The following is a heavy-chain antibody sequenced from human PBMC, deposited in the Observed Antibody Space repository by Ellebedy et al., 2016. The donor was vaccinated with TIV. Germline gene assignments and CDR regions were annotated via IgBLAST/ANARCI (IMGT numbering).Heavy chain of an antibody. CDR1: GFTFSAHW. D-gene: IGHD1-20*01. J-gene: IGHJ4*02. Sequence: PGGSLRLSCAASGFTFSAHWMNWVRQAPGKGLEWVANINQYGGEKNHVDSVKGRFTISRDNVKNSLYLQMNSLRAEDTAVYYCVGASFSNWNVLGYWGQGTLVTVSS. V-gene: IGHV3-7*03. CDR2: INQYGGEK. CDR3: VGASFSNWNVLGY.